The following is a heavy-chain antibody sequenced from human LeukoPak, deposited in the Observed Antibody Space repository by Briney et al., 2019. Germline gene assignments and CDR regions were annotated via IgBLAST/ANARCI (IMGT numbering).Heavy chain of an antibody. Sequence: GRSLRLSCAASGLTFSSYAMHWVRQAPGKGLEWVAVISYDGSNKYYADSVKGRFTISRDNSKNTLYLQMNSLRAEDTAVYYCARALYFDYWGQGTLVTVSS. CDR2: ISYDGSNK. V-gene: IGHV3-30*01. CDR3: ARALYFDY. CDR1: GLTFSSYA. J-gene: IGHJ4*02.